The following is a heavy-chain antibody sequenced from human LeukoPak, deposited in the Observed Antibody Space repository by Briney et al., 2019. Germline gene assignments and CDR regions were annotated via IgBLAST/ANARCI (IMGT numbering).Heavy chain of an antibody. Sequence: GGSLRLSCVASGFTFSNSGMHWVRQAPGKGLEWVVVIWYDGSNKYYADSVKGRFTVSRDNSKNTLYLQMNTLRAEDTAMYYCAKDYSGSYFDYWGQGTLVTVSS. D-gene: IGHD1-26*01. J-gene: IGHJ4*02. CDR1: GFTFSNSG. CDR3: AKDYSGSYFDY. V-gene: IGHV3-33*06. CDR2: IWYDGSNK.